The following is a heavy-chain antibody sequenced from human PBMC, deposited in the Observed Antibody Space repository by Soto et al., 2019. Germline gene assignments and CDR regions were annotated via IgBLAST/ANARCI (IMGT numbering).Heavy chain of an antibody. CDR2: ISAYNGNT. V-gene: IGHV1-18*04. Sequence: ASVKVFCKASGYTLTLYCISWVRQAPGQELEWMGRISAYNGNTNYAQKLQGRVTMTTDTSTSTAYMELRSLRSDDTAVYYCARCDSSSWYQPFDYWGQGTLVTVSS. CDR3: ARCDSSSWYQPFDY. CDR1: GYTLTLYC. D-gene: IGHD6-13*01. J-gene: IGHJ4*02.